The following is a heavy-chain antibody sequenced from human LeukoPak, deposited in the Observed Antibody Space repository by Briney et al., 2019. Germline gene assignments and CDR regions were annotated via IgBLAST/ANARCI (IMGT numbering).Heavy chain of an antibody. CDR1: GYTFTSYG. V-gene: IGHV1-18*01. D-gene: IGHD1-7*01. CDR3: ARDRRLGITGTTYYGMDV. Sequence: ASVKVSFKASGYTFTSYGISWVRQAPGQGLEWMGWISAYNGNTNYAQKLQGRVTITTDTSTSTAYMELRSLRSDDTAVYYCARDRRLGITGTTYYGMDVWGQGTTVTVSS. CDR2: ISAYNGNT. J-gene: IGHJ6*02.